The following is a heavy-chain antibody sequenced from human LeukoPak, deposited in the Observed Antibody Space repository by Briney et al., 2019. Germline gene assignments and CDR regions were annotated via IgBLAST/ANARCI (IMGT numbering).Heavy chain of an antibody. CDR2: VIHRGDT. CDR1: GGSFTGYY. Sequence: SETLSLTCAVYGGSFTGYYWSWIRQSPGKGLQWIAEVIHRGDTNYNPSVKGRVTISVDTSKNQFSLKVTSLTAADTAVYYCARGPTISETGYFDYWGQGTLVTDSS. V-gene: IGHV4-34*01. D-gene: IGHD1-1*01. CDR3: ARGPTISETGYFDY. J-gene: IGHJ4*03.